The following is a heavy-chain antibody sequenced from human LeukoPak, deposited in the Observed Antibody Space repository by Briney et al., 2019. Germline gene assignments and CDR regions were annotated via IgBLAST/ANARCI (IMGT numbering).Heavy chain of an antibody. CDR2: ISGSGTST. V-gene: IGHV3-23*01. D-gene: IGHD2-8*01. CDR3: AKEGRGVYVLTYFGY. Sequence: GGSLRLSCAASGFTFSNYGMSWVRQAPGKGLEWVSTISGSGTSTFSADSVKGRFTISRDNSRNTLYLQMNSLRAEDTALYYCAKEGRGVYVLTYFGYWGQGTLVTVSS. CDR1: GFTFSNYG. J-gene: IGHJ4*02.